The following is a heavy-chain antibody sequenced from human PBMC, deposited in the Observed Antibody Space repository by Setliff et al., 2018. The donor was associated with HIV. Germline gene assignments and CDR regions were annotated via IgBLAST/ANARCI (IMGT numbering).Heavy chain of an antibody. CDR2: IRSSGDT. CDR1: GASISSHNYY. Sequence: SETLSLTCTVSGASISSHNYYWGRIRQSPGKGLEWIASIRSSGDTYYNPSLQSRVIISVDTSNNQISLKLTSVTAADTAVYYCTIPASSLAPNWGRGTQVTVS. V-gene: IGHV4-39*01. CDR3: TIPASSLAPN. J-gene: IGHJ4*02.